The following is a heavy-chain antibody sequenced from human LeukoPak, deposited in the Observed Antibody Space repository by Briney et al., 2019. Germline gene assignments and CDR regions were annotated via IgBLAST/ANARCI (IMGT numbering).Heavy chain of an antibody. CDR3: ATIINITMIDNYYMDV. V-gene: IGHV4-59*01. Sequence: PSETLSLTCTVSGGSISTYYWTWIRQPPGKGLEWIGYIIYNGRTDYNPSLKSRVTISLDTSKNQFSLKLSSVTAADTAVYYCATIINITMIDNYYMDVWGKGATVTVSS. J-gene: IGHJ6*03. CDR2: IIYNGRT. CDR1: GGSISTYY. D-gene: IGHD3-22*01.